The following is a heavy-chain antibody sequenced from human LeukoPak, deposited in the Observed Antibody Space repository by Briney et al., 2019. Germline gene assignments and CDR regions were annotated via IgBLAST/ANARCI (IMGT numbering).Heavy chain of an antibody. CDR3: ARDSSGYLREPGAFDI. D-gene: IGHD3-22*01. CDR1: GFTVSSNY. V-gene: IGHV3-66*01. Sequence: HSGGSLRLSCAASGFTVSSNYMNWVRQAPGKGLEWVSVIYSGGSTHYADSVKGRFTIPRDNSKNTLYLQMNSLRAEDTAVYYCARDSSGYLREPGAFDIWGQGTMVTVSS. CDR2: IYSGGST. J-gene: IGHJ3*02.